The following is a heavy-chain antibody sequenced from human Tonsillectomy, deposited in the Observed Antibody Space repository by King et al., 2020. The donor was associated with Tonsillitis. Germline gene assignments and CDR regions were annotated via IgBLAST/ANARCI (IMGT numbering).Heavy chain of an antibody. Sequence: VQLQESGPGLVKPSQTLSLTCTVSGGSISSGGYYWSWIRQHPGKGLEWIGYIFYSGSTYYNPSLKSRITISVDTSRNQFSLHLRSVTAADTTVYYCARRVYYSNYLNPPSYYYYMDVWGKGTTVTVSS. CDR1: GGSISSGGYY. CDR2: IFYSGST. V-gene: IGHV4-31*03. CDR3: ARRVYYSNYLNPPSYYYYMDV. J-gene: IGHJ6*03. D-gene: IGHD4-11*01.